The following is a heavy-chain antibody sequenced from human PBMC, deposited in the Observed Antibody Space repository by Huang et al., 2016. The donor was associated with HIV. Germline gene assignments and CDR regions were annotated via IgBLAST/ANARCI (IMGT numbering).Heavy chain of an antibody. J-gene: IGHJ4*02. CDR1: GGTFSSYG. V-gene: IGHV1-69*01. Sequence: QVKLVQSGAEVKKPGSSVKVSCTASGGTFSSYGISWVRQAPGQGLEGRGGMIPNFGTAKYAHKFQDRGTITADESTSTNDMEVSSLRSEDTAVYYCARAPIAGGGRDFDEGAEYDYWGQGTLVTVSS. CDR2: MIPNFGTA. CDR3: ARAPIAGGGRDFDEGAEYDY. D-gene: IGHD6-13*01.